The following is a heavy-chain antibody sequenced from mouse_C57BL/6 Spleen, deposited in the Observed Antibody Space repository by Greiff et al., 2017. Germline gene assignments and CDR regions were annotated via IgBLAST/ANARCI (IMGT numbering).Heavy chain of an antibody. CDR2: INPSNGGT. Sequence: QVQLQQSGTELVKPGASVKLSCTASGYTFTSYWMHWVKQWPGQGLEWIGNINPSNGGTNYNDKFKSKATLTVDKSSSTAYMQLSSLTTENSAVYYGARYSFDYWGQGTTRTVSS. V-gene: IGHV1-53*01. CDR1: GYTFTSYW. J-gene: IGHJ2*01. CDR3: ARYSFDY.